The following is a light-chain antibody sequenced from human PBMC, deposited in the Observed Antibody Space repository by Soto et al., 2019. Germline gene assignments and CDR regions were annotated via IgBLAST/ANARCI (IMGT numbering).Light chain of an antibody. J-gene: IGLJ3*02. CDR2: FNSDGSH. Sequence: QSVLTQSPSASASLGASVKLTCTLSSGHSNYAIAWHQQQPEKGPRYLMKFNSDGSHIKGDGIPDRFSGSSSGTERYLTISSLQSEDEADYYCQTWGTGIGVFGGGTKLTVL. V-gene: IGLV4-69*01. CDR3: QTWGTGIGV. CDR1: SGHSNYA.